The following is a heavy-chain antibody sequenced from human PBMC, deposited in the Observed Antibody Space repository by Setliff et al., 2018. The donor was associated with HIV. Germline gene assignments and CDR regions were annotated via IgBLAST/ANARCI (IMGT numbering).Heavy chain of an antibody. CDR1: GFTFGDYA. D-gene: IGHD4-4*01. V-gene: IGHV3-30*04. CDR3: VRDLTTIVTRKVFDI. Sequence: GGSLRLSCAASGFTFGDYAIHWVRQAPGKGLEWVAVISYDGGYKNYAESVKGRFTISRDNSKNTLYVQMNSLRADDTAIYYCVRDLTTIVTRKVFDIWGQGTMVTVSS. J-gene: IGHJ3*02. CDR2: ISYDGGYK.